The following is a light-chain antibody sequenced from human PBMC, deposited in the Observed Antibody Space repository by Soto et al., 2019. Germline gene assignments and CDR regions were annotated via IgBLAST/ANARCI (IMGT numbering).Light chain of an antibody. J-gene: IGKJ1*01. V-gene: IGKV1-5*03. CDR3: QQYNSYSRT. Sequence: DIQMAQSPSTLSASVGDRVTITCRASQSISSLLAWYQQKPGKAPKLLIYKASSLESGVPSRFSGSGSGTEFTLTISSLQPDDFATYYCQQYNSYSRTLGQGTKVDIK. CDR1: QSISSL. CDR2: KAS.